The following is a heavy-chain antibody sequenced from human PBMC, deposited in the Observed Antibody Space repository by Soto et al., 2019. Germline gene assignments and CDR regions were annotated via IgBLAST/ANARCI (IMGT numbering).Heavy chain of an antibody. CDR3: ARGSVVGATTGYYYYYGMDV. Sequence: GASVKVSCKASGYTFTSYGISWVRQAPGQGLEWMGWISAYNGNTNYAQKLQGRVTMTTDTSTSTAYMELRSLRSDDTAVYYCARGSVVGATTGYYYYYGMDVWGQGTTVTVSS. CDR1: GYTFTSYG. D-gene: IGHD1-26*01. V-gene: IGHV1-18*01. CDR2: ISAYNGNT. J-gene: IGHJ6*02.